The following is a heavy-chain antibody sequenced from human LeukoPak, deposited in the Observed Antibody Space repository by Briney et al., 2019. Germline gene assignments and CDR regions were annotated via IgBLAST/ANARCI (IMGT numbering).Heavy chain of an antibody. CDR3: AKGPLIEVAGTTWDY. CDR1: GFTFSTYA. Sequence: GGSLRLSCAASGFTFSTYAMHWVRQAPGKGLEWVSYISSSGSTIYYADSVKGRFTISRDNSKNTLHLQMNSLRAEDTAVYYCAKGPLIEVAGTTWDYWGQGTLVTVSS. CDR2: ISSSGSTI. V-gene: IGHV3-48*01. D-gene: IGHD6-19*01. J-gene: IGHJ4*02.